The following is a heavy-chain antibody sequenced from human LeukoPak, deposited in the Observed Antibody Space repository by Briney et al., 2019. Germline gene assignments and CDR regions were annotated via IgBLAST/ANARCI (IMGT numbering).Heavy chain of an antibody. CDR2: IYYSGRI. CDR1: GGSVSSGSYY. V-gene: IGHV4-61*01. Sequence: SETLSLTCTVSGGSVSSGSYYWSWIRQPPGKGLEWIGYIYYSGRINYNPSLKSRVTISVDTSKNQFSLKLSSVTAADTAVYYCARGRSPLWSGELLNYYFDYWGQGTLVTVSS. J-gene: IGHJ4*01. CDR3: ARGRSPLWSGELLNYYFDY. D-gene: IGHD3-10*01.